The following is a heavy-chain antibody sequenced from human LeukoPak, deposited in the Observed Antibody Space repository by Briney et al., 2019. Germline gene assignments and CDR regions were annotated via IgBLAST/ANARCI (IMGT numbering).Heavy chain of an antibody. Sequence: GGSLRLSCAASGFTFSSYSMNWVRQAPGKGLEWVSSISSSSSYIYYADSVKGRFTISRDNAKNSLYLQMNSLRAEDTAVYYCARDLVVRGVQDSYYMDVWGKGTTVTVSS. J-gene: IGHJ6*03. CDR2: ISSSSSYI. V-gene: IGHV3-21*01. CDR1: GFTFSSYS. D-gene: IGHD3-10*01. CDR3: ARDLVVRGVQDSYYMDV.